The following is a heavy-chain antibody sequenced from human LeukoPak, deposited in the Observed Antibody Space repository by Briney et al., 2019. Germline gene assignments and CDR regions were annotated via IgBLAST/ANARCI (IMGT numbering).Heavy chain of an antibody. V-gene: IGHV1-69*06. CDR2: IIPLFGTA. J-gene: IGHJ3*01. CDR1: GGTFSSYA. D-gene: IGHD5-24*01. CDR3: ARDRDGYSQALVL. Sequence: ASVKVSCKASGGTFSSYAISWVRQAPGQGLEWMGGIIPLFGTANYAQKLQGRVTITADKSTSTAYMELSSLRSEDTAVYYCARDRDGYSQALVLWGQGTRVTVSS.